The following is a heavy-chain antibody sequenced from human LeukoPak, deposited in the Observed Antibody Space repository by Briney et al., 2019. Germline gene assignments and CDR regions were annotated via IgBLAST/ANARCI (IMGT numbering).Heavy chain of an antibody. J-gene: IGHJ4*02. CDR1: GFTFSIYA. CDR2: ISGSDDTT. CDR3: APRNNFPI. V-gene: IGHV3-23*01. Sequence: PGGSLRLSCAVSGFTFSIYAMSWVRQAPGKGLEWVSSISGSDDTTYYADSVKGRFTISRDNSKNTLYLQMNSLRAEDTALYYCAPRNNFPIWGQGTLVTVSS.